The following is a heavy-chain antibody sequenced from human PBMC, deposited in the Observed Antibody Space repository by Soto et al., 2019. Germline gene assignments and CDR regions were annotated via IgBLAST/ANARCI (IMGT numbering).Heavy chain of an antibody. D-gene: IGHD2-2*01. J-gene: IGHJ4*02. CDR2: ISPHNGNT. Sequence: QVQLVQSGAEVKKPGASVKVSCKASGYTFTTYGISCVRQAPGQGLEWMAWISPHNGNTNYAQRLQGRVTMTTDTSTSPDYMELRSLRSDDTAVYYCAREYCTSARCYSPDYWCQGTLVTVSS. CDR1: GYTFTTYG. CDR3: AREYCTSARCYSPDY. V-gene: IGHV1-18*01.